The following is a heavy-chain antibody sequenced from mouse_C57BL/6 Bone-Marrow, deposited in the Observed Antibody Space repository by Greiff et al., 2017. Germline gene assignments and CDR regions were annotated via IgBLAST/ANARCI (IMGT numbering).Heavy chain of an antibody. CDR1: GYTFTSYW. J-gene: IGHJ3*01. CDR2: IYPGSGST. Sequence: VQLQESGAELVKPGASVKMSCKASGYTFTSYWITWVKQRPGQGLEWIGDIYPGSGSTNYTDKFKSKATLTVDTASSTAYLQFSSLTSEDSAVYYFARSEGYGYDEGPFAYWGQGTLVTVSA. V-gene: IGHV1-55*01. D-gene: IGHD2-2*01. CDR3: ARSEGYGYDEGPFAY.